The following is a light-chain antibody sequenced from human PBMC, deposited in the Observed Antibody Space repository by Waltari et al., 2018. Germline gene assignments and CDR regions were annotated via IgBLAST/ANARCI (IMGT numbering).Light chain of an antibody. V-gene: IGLV2-23*02. J-gene: IGLJ1*01. Sequence: QSALTQPSTVSASPGQSTSLSCAGTNGDLGYFNLLSWDQRHPDKAPKLIIYEVNKRPSGVSHRFSGSKSGNTASLTISGLQAEDEADYYCCSYAGSKTYVCGPGTKVTVL. CDR3: CSYAGSKTYV. CDR1: NGDLGYFNL. CDR2: EVN.